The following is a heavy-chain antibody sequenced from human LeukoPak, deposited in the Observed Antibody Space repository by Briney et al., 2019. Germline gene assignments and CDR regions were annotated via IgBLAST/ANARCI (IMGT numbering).Heavy chain of an antibody. D-gene: IGHD6-25*01. V-gene: IGHV3-74*01. CDR2: INSDGRST. Sequence: PGGSLRLSCAASGFTFISYAMTWVRQAPGKGLVWVSRINSDGRSTSYADSVKGRFTISRDNAKNTLYLQMNSLRAEDTAEYYCAASSAGPNWFDPWGQGTLVTVSS. CDR3: AASSAGPNWFDP. CDR1: GFTFISYA. J-gene: IGHJ5*02.